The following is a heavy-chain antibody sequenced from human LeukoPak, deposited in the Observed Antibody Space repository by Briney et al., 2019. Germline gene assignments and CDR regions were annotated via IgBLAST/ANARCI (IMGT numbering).Heavy chain of an antibody. D-gene: IGHD3-22*01. V-gene: IGHV4-59*08. CDR2: ISYIGST. J-gene: IGHJ4*02. CDR3: AKRHSFDSSGYSV. CDR1: GGSIRRYF. Sequence: SETLSLTCTASGGSIRRYFWTWIRQPPGKGLEWIGYISYIGSTDYNPSLKSRVTISIDTSQNQFSLKLTSVTAADTAVYYCAKRHSFDSSGYSVWGQGTLVTVSS.